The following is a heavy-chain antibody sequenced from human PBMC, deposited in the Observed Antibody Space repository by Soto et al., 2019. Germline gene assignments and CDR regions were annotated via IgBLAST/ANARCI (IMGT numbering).Heavy chain of an antibody. Sequence: QLQLQESGPGLVKPSETLSLTCTVSGGSISTSSYYWGWIRQPPGKGLEWIGSIYYSGSTYYNPSLKTRVTISVDTSKTQFSLKLSSVTAADTAVYYCARDYDSRGDYWGQGTLVTVSS. CDR1: GGSISTSSYY. D-gene: IGHD3-22*01. CDR3: ARDYDSRGDY. J-gene: IGHJ4*02. V-gene: IGHV4-39*01. CDR2: IYYSGST.